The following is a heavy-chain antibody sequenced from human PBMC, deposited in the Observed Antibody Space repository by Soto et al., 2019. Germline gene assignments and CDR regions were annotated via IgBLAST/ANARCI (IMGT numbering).Heavy chain of an antibody. V-gene: IGHV6-1*01. Sequence: PSQTLTLPCVMSADTVPSNSAGWNWIRPSPARGLEWLGRSYYKSKLNNDYALSVKSRITINPDTSKNQFSLHLYSVTPEDTAVYYCTGITWFRGMDVWGQGPPVTFSS. CDR1: ADTVPSNSAG. CDR2: SYYKSKLNN. CDR3: TGITWFRGMDV. J-gene: IGHJ6*02. D-gene: IGHD3-10*01.